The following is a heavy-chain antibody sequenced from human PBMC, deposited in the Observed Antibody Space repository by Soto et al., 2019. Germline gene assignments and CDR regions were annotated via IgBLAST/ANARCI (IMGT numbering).Heavy chain of an antibody. CDR1: GYTFTDYY. V-gene: IGHV1-2*04. J-gene: IGHJ6*02. CDR2: INPNNGDT. Sequence: QVQLVQSGAEVKKPGASVKVSCKASGYTFTDYYMHWVRQAPGQGPEWMGWINPNNGDTNSAQKFQGWGIMTRDTPNTTAYMELSRLTPDDTAVYYCASDHLPDYYYYGMDVWGQGTTVTVSS. CDR3: ASDHLPDYYYYGMDV. D-gene: IGHD2-2*01.